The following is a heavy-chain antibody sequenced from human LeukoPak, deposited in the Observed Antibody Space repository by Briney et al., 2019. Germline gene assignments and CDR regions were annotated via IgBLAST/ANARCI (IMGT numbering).Heavy chain of an antibody. V-gene: IGHV1-46*01. CDR1: GYTFTSYY. Sequence: GASVKVSCKASGYTFTSYYMHWVRQAPGQGLEWMGIINPSGGSTSYAQKFQGRVTMTRDTSTSTVYMELSSLRSEDTAVYYCARGPHYYDSSGYYPVYWGQGTLVTVSS. J-gene: IGHJ4*02. CDR3: ARGPHYYDSSGYYPVY. D-gene: IGHD3-22*01. CDR2: INPSGGST.